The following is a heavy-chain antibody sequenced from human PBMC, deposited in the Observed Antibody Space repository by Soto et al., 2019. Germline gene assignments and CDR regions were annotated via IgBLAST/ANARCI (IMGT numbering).Heavy chain of an antibody. CDR1: GFTFSSYA. Sequence: GGSLRLSCAASGFTFSSYAMSWVRQAPGKGLEWVSAISGSGGSTYYADSVKGRFTISRDNSKNTLYLKMNSLRAEETAVYYCAKDLWSYYYDSSGYYGDAFDIWGQGTMVTVSS. J-gene: IGHJ3*02. V-gene: IGHV3-23*01. CDR3: AKDLWSYYYDSSGYYGDAFDI. D-gene: IGHD3-22*01. CDR2: ISGSGGST.